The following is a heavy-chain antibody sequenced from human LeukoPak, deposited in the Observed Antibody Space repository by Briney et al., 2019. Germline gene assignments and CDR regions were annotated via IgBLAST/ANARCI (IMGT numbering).Heavy chain of an antibody. V-gene: IGHV4-34*01. CDR1: GGSFSGYY. Sequence: SETLSLTCAVYGGSFSGYYWSWIRQPPGKGLEWIGEINHSGSTNYNPSLKSRVTISVDTSKNQFSLKLSSVTAADTGVYYCARESTMVRGYFDYWGQGTRVTVSS. D-gene: IGHD3-10*01. CDR3: ARESTMVRGYFDY. CDR2: INHSGST. J-gene: IGHJ4*02.